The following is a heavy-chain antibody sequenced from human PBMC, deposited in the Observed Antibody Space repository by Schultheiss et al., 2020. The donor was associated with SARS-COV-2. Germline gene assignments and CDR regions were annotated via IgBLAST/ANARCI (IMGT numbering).Heavy chain of an antibody. CDR3: AKYPERGFLEWLWYYYGMDV. Sequence: GESLKISCAASGFTFSNAWMSWVRQAPGKGLEWVGRIKSKTDGGTTDYAAPVKGRFTISRDDSKNTLYLQMNSLRAEDTAVYYCAKYPERGFLEWLWYYYGMDVWGQGTTVTVSS. J-gene: IGHJ6*02. V-gene: IGHV3-15*01. CDR2: IKSKTDGGTT. D-gene: IGHD3-3*01. CDR1: GFTFSNAW.